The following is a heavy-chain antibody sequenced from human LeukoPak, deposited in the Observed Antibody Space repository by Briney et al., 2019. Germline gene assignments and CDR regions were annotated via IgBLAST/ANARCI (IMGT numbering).Heavy chain of an antibody. CDR1: GGSISSSY. CDR2: ILYSGST. D-gene: IGHD6-19*01. V-gene: IGHV4-59*08. Sequence: ETLFLTCTVSGGSISSSYWSWIRQPPGKGLEWIGYILYSGSTNYNPSLKSRVTISVDTSKNQFSLKVNSVTAADTAVYYCARHVALAGTLFDYWGQGTLVTVSS. J-gene: IGHJ4*02. CDR3: ARHVALAGTLFDY.